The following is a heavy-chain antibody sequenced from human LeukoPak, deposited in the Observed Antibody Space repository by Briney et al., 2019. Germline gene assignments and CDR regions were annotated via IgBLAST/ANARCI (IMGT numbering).Heavy chain of an antibody. D-gene: IGHD3-10*01. CDR1: GGSFRGYY. J-gene: IGHJ5*02. CDR2: INHSGST. Sequence: SETLSLTCAVYGGSFRGYYWSWIRQPPGKGLEWIGEINHSGSTNYNPSLKSRVTISVDMSKNQFSLKLSSVTAVATALYYCSRGTSSALLLSWGQGTLVTVSS. V-gene: IGHV4-34*01. CDR3: SRGTSSALLLS.